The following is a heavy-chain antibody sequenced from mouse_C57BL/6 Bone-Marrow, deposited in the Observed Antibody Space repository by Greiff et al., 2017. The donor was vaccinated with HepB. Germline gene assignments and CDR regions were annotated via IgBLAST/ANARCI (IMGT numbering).Heavy chain of an antibody. V-gene: IGHV1-74*01. CDR2: IHPSDSGT. CDR3: ARRGYGSSFAC. J-gene: IGHJ3*01. D-gene: IGHD1-1*01. CDR1: GYTFTSYW. Sequence: VQLQQPGAELVKPGASVKVSCKASGYTFTSYWMHWVKQRPGQGLEWIGRIHPSDSGTNYNQKFKGKATLTVDKSTSTAYMQLSSLTSEDAAVYCCARRGYGSSFACWGQGTLVTVAA.